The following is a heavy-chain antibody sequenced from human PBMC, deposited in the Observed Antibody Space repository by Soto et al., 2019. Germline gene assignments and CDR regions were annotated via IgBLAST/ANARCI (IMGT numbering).Heavy chain of an antibody. CDR3: ARGGLRQRLDP. J-gene: IGHJ5*02. Sequence: PGWSLRLSCSASVFNGNTSIMTWGRQAPGKGLERVSGINDNGDIIYYADSVKGRFTISRDSAKNTMYLQMNSLTVDDTAVYYCARGGLRQRLDPWGRGALVTVSS. V-gene: IGHV3-23*01. CDR1: VFNGNTSI. CDR2: INDNGDII.